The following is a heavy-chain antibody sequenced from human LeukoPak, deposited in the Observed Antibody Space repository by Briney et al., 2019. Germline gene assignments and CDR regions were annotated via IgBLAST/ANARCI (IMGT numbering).Heavy chain of an antibody. D-gene: IGHD3-10*01. Sequence: SETLSLTCTVSGGSISSYYWSWIRQPPGKGLEWIGYIYYSGSTNYNPSLKSRVTISVDTSKNQFSLKLSSVTAADTAVYYCARGLYGSGSTILDYWGQGTLVTVSS. CDR2: IYYSGST. J-gene: IGHJ4*02. CDR1: GGSISSYY. V-gene: IGHV4-59*01. CDR3: ARGLYGSGSTILDY.